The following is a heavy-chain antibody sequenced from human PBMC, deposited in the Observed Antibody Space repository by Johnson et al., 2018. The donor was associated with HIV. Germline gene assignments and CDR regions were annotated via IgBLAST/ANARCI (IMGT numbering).Heavy chain of an antibody. Sequence: QVQLVESGGGVVQPGRSLRLSCAASGFTFSSYGMHWVRQAPGKGLEWVAVISYDGSNKYYADSVKGRFTISRDNSKNTLYLQMNSLRAEDTAVYYCAKGLVPASVSRRTGAPDAFDIWGQGTMVTVSS. J-gene: IGHJ3*02. D-gene: IGHD2-2*01. V-gene: IGHV3-30*18. CDR3: AKGLVPASVSRRTGAPDAFDI. CDR1: GFTFSSYG. CDR2: ISYDGSNK.